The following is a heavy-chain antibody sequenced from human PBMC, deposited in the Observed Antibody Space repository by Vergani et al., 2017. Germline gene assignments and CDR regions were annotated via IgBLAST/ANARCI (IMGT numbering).Heavy chain of an antibody. V-gene: IGHV3-21*01. Sequence: EVQLVESGGGLVKPGGSLRLSCAASGFTFSSYSMNWVRQAPGKGLEWVSSISSSSSYIYYADSVKGRFSISRDNAKNSLYLQMNSLRAEDTAVYYCARDKGVKGFDYWGQGTLVTVSS. CDR1: GFTFSSYS. CDR3: ARDKGVKGFDY. CDR2: ISSSSSYI. J-gene: IGHJ4*02.